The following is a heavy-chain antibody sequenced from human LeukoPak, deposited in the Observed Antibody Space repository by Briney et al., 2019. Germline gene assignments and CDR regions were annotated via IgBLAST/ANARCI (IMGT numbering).Heavy chain of an antibody. CDR1: GGSISSGDYY. CDR3: AREGVDPRAHWFDP. J-gene: IGHJ5*02. V-gene: IGHV4-30-4*01. CDR2: IYYSGST. D-gene: IGHD3-16*01. Sequence: SQTLSLTCTVSGGSISSGDYYWSWIRQPPGKGLEWIGYIYYSGSTYYNPSLKSRVTISVDTSKNQFSLKLSSVTAADTAVYYCAREGVDPRAHWFDPWGQGTPVTVSS.